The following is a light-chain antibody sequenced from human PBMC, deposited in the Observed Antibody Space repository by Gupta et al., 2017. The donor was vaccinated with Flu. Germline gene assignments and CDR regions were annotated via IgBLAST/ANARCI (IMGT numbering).Light chain of an antibody. V-gene: IGKV2-28*01. CDR2: LSS. Sequence: IAVTQSPLFLSVTPGESASISCTSSQSLPHSSGDNYLDWYLQKPGQSPQVLIYLSSHRASGVPDRFSGSGSGTDFVLKISRVEADDVGIYYCRQGLQIPSTFGQGTKMEIK. J-gene: IGKJ2*01. CDR1: QSLPHSSGDNY. CDR3: RQGLQIPST.